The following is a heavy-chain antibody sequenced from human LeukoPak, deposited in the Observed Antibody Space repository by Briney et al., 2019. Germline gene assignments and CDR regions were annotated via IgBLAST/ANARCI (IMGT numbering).Heavy chain of an antibody. D-gene: IGHD2-2*01. CDR1: GGSFNSNSFY. Sequence: PSETLSLTCTVSGGSFNSNSFYWGWIRQPPGKGLEWIGYIYYSGSTNYNPSLKSRVTISVDTSKNQFSLKLSSVTAADTAVYYCARVPAPYYYYGMDVWGQGTTVTVSS. CDR3: ARVPAPYYYYGMDV. CDR2: IYYSGST. V-gene: IGHV4-61*01. J-gene: IGHJ6*02.